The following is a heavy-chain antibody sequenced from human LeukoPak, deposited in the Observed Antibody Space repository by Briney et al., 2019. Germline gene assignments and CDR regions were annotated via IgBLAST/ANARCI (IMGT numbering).Heavy chain of an antibody. V-gene: IGHV1-46*01. CDR3: ARDLYQGDYVSDAFDI. CDR1: GYTFTSYY. D-gene: IGHD4-17*01. Sequence: ASVKVSCKASGYTFTSYYIHWVRQAPGQGLEWIGIINPSGGSTTYAQKFQGRVTMTTDTSTSTAYMELRSLRSDDTAVYYCARDLYQGDYVSDAFDIWGQGTMVTVSS. CDR2: INPSGGST. J-gene: IGHJ3*02.